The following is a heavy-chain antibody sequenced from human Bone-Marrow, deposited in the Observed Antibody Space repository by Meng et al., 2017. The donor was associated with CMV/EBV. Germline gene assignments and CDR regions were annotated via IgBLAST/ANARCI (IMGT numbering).Heavy chain of an antibody. CDR1: GSTFSSYS. Sequence: GGSLRLSCEASGSTFSSYSMNWVRQAPGKGLEWVSYISSSGSTIYYADSVKGRFTISRDNAKNSLYLQMNSLRAEDTAVYYCLGLQLWSQAIVDYFDYWGQGTLVTVSS. CDR3: LGLQLWSQAIVDYFDY. D-gene: IGHD5-18*01. V-gene: IGHV3-48*04. J-gene: IGHJ4*02. CDR2: ISSSGSTI.